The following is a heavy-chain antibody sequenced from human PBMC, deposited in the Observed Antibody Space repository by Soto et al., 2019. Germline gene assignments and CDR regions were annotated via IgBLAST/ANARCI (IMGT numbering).Heavy chain of an antibody. CDR1: GGSFTDYY. CDR2: MHHSANS. V-gene: IGHV4-34*01. D-gene: IGHD3-22*01. Sequence: QVQLRPGGAGLLKPSETLVLTCAVSGGSFTDYYWGWIRQSPGKGLEWIGLMHHSANSPYNPSLASRVTILVDTSKKQFSLRLTSVTAADTAMYYCARGEYDSSGLYSWAPLGFDVWGQGTTVTVSS. J-gene: IGHJ6*02. CDR3: ARGEYDSSGLYSWAPLGFDV.